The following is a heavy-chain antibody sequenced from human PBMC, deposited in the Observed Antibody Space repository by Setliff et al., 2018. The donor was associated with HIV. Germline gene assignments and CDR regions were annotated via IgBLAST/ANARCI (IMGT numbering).Heavy chain of an antibody. V-gene: IGHV4-31*03. D-gene: IGHD2-21*02. CDR3: ARNVRRTYCGGDCYSHFDY. J-gene: IGHJ4*02. CDR1: GGSISSGGYY. Sequence: TLSLTCTVSGGSISSGGYYWSWIRQHPGEGLEWIGYIYYIGSTFYNPSLKSRVTISVDTSKNQFSLKLSSVTAADTAVYYCARNVRRTYCGGDCYSHFDYWGQGTLVTVSS. CDR2: IYYIGST.